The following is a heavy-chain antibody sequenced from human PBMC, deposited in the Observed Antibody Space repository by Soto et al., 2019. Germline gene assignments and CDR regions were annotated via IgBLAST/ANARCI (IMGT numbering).Heavy chain of an antibody. V-gene: IGHV1-3*01. CDR3: ARKDYYGSGIYYFDY. Sequence: ASVKVSCKASGYTFNKYPMHWVRQAPGQGLEWMGWINAANGDTGYSQKFQGRVTLTRDTSASTAYMELSSLRSEDTAVYYCARKDYYGSGIYYFDYCGQGTLVTVSS. CDR1: GYTFNKYP. J-gene: IGHJ4*02. D-gene: IGHD3-10*01. CDR2: INAANGDT.